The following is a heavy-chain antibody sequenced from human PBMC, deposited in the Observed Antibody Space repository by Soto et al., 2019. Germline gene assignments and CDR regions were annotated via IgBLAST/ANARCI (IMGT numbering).Heavy chain of an antibody. CDR2: IYSNGST. CDR3: AREGYTYPRIDP. Sequence: QVQLQESGPGLVNPSETLSLTCTVSGGSISTYYWSWIRQPAGKGLEWIGRIYSNGSTYYNPSLRSRLTISIDASKNQFSLRLSSVTAADTAVYYCAREGYTYPRIDPWGQGILVTVSS. D-gene: IGHD5-18*01. CDR1: GGSISTYY. V-gene: IGHV4-4*07. J-gene: IGHJ5*02.